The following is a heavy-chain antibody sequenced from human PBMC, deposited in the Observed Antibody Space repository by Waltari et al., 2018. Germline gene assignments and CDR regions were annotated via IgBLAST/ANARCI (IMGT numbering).Heavy chain of an antibody. V-gene: IGHV3-74*01. Sequence: EVQLVESGGGLVQPGGSLRLSCAASGFTFSSYWMHWVRQAPGKGLVWVSRMGRDGSCTSYADSVKGRFTISRDNAKNTLYLQMNSLRAEDTAVYYCARDPRIAPRRWTGWYYYYGMDVWGQGTTVTVSS. D-gene: IGHD6-6*01. J-gene: IGHJ6*02. CDR2: MGRDGSCT. CDR3: ARDPRIAPRRWTGWYYYYGMDV. CDR1: GFTFSSYW.